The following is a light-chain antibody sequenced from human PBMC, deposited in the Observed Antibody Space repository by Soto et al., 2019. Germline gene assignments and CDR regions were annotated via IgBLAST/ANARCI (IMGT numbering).Light chain of an antibody. Sequence: EIVMTQSPGALSVSLGVRATLSCRASQSVGSKLTWYQQKPGQPPRLLIHGASTRATGVPARFSGSGSGTEFTLAISSLQSEDFAVYYCQQYNKWPRTFGQGTKVEI. CDR3: QQYNKWPRT. CDR2: GAS. V-gene: IGKV3-15*01. CDR1: QSVGSK. J-gene: IGKJ1*01.